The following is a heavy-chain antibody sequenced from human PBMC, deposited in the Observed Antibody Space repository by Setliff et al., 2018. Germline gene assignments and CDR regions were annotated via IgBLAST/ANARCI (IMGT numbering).Heavy chain of an antibody. CDR1: GGSFSGYY. J-gene: IGHJ4*02. V-gene: IGHV4-34*01. CDR3: ARGRIQLWKYYFDY. D-gene: IGHD5-18*01. Sequence: SETLSLTCAVYGGSFSGYYWSWIRQPPGKGLEWIGEINHSGSTNYNPSLKSRVTISVDTSKNQFSLKLSSVTAADTAVYYCARGRIQLWKYYFDYWGQGTLVTVPS. CDR2: INHSGST.